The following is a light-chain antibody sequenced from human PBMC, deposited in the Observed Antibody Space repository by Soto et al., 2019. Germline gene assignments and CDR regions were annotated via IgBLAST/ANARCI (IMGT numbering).Light chain of an antibody. CDR1: SSNIGAGYD. V-gene: IGLV1-40*01. CDR2: CNN. J-gene: IGLJ2*01. Sequence: QAVVTQPPSVSGAPGQRVTISCTGSSSNIGAGYDVHWYQQLPGTAPKLLIFCNNHRPSGVPDRFSGSRSDTSASLAITGLQAEDEADYYCQSYDSSLSALFGGGTKVTVL. CDR3: QSYDSSLSAL.